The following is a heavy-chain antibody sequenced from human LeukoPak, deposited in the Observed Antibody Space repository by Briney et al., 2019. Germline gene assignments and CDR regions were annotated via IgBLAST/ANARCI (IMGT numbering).Heavy chain of an antibody. D-gene: IGHD6-13*01. J-gene: IGHJ4*02. CDR1: GFTFSSYS. Sequence: PGGSLRLSCAASGFTFSSYSMNWVRQAPGKGLEWVSSISSSSSYIYYVDSVKGRFTISRDNAKNSLYLQMNSLRAEDTAVYYCARDIQECHRWGCSRATTDYWGQGTLVTVSS. CDR3: ARDIQECHRWGCSRATTDY. V-gene: IGHV3-21*01. CDR2: ISSSSSYI.